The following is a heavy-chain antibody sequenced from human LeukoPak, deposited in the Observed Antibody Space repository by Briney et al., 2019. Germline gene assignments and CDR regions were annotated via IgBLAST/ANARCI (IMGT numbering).Heavy chain of an antibody. CDR2: ISSSSNYI. V-gene: IGHV3-21*05. Sequence: GGSLRLSCVVSGFTFSSYSMNWVRQAPGKGLEWVSYISSSSNYISYADSVKGRFTISRDNANNSLYLQMNSLRAEDTAVYYCARGTSYFDYWGQGTLVTVSS. D-gene: IGHD1-1*01. CDR3: ARGTSYFDY. CDR1: GFTFSSYS. J-gene: IGHJ4*02.